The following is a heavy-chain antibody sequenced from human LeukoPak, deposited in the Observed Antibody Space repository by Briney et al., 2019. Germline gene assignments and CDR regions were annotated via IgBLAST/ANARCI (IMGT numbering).Heavy chain of an antibody. CDR3: AEDRAWLGVINSGPSI. Sequence: AVISXDGSRRFYADSVKGRFTISRDTSTNALYLQMNSLRSEDTAVYYCAEDRAWLGVINSGPSIWGLGTTVTVSS. D-gene: IGHD1-26*01. J-gene: IGHJ3*02. V-gene: IGHV3-30*18. CDR2: ISXDGSRR.